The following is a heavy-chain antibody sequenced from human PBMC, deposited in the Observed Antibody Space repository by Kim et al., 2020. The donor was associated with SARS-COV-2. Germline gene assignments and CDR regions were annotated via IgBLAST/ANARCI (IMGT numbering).Heavy chain of an antibody. J-gene: IGHJ4*02. CDR2: NNHSGST. V-gene: IGHV4-34*01. CDR3: ARVAARRHVGY. Sequence: SETLSLTCAVYGGSFSGYYWSWIRQQPGKGRGGSGGNNHSGSTNYNPSLKSRVTISVDTSKNQFSLKLSSVTAADTAVYYCARVAARRHVGYWGQGTLVTVSS. CDR1: GGSFSGYY. D-gene: IGHD6-6*01.